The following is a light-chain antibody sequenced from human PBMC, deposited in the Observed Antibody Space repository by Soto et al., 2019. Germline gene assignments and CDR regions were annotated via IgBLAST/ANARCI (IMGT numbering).Light chain of an antibody. CDR2: DAS. V-gene: IGKV3-11*01. CDR3: QQRSNWSWT. Sequence: EIGVKQSPATLSLSPGERATLSCRASQSVSSYLAWYQQKPGQAPRLLIYDASNRATGIPARFSGSGSGTDFTLTISSLEPEDFAVYYCQQRSNWSWTFGQGT. CDR1: QSVSSY. J-gene: IGKJ1*01.